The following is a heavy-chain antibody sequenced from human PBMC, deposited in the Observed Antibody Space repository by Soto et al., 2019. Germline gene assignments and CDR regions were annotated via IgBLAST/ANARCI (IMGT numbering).Heavy chain of an antibody. V-gene: IGHV4-30-2*01. Sequence: QLQLQESGSGLVKPSQTLSLTCAVSGGSISSGGYSWSWIRQPPGNGLEWIGYIYHIGSTYYNPSLKSRVTISVDRSKNQFSLKLISVTAADTAVYYCARRRGFPYYYGMDVWGKGTTVTVSS. CDR3: ARRRGFPYYYGMDV. J-gene: IGHJ6*04. CDR1: GGSISSGGYS. CDR2: IYHIGST. D-gene: IGHD5-12*01.